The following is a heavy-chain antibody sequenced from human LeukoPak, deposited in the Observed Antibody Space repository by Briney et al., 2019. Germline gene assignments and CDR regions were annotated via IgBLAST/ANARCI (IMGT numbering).Heavy chain of an antibody. J-gene: IGHJ4*02. CDR3: AKDLPAAYFDY. CDR2: VNWNGGST. D-gene: IGHD2-2*01. Sequence: GGSLRLSCAASGFTFDDYGMSWVRQAPGKGLEWISGVNWNGGSTGYADSVKGRFTISRDNAKNSLYLQMNSLRAEDTALYYCAKDLPAAYFDYWGQGTLVTVSS. V-gene: IGHV3-20*04. CDR1: GFTFDDYG.